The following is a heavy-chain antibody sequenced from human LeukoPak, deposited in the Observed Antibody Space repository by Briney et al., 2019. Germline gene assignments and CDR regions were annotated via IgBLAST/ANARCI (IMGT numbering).Heavy chain of an antibody. D-gene: IGHD3-10*01. CDR1: GYTLTAYY. J-gene: IGHJ3*02. CDR2: INLNSGGT. V-gene: IGHV1-2*02. CDR3: ARSLPMGFGEFNAFDI. Sequence: ASVNVSRKSSGYTLTAYYMHRVRQAPGQGLEWLGGINLNSGGTNYAQKCQGRVSMTRDTSISTAYMELSRLRSAETAVYDCARSLPMGFGEFNAFDIWGQGTMVTVSS.